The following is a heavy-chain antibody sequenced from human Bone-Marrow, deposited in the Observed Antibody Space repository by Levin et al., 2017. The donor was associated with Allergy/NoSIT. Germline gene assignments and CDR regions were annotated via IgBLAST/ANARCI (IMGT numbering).Heavy chain of an antibody. CDR2: IRKKANSYST. D-gene: IGHD2-15*01. CDR1: GFTFSDHY. V-gene: IGHV3-72*01. Sequence: LSLTCAASGFTFSDHYMDWVRQAPGKGLEWVGRIRKKANSYSTEYAASVKDRFTISRDDSENSLYLQMNSLKTEDTAMYYCGNIGGCAGGRCPPVQHWGQGTLVTVSS. J-gene: IGHJ1*01. CDR3: GNIGGCAGGRCPPVQH.